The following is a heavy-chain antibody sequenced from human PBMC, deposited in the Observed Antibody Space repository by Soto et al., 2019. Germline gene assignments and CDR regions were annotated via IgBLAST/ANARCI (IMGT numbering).Heavy chain of an antibody. Sequence: GGSLRLSCAASGFTFSSYAMHWVRQAPGKGLEWVAVISYDGSNKYYADSVKGRFTISRDNSKNTLYLQMNSLRAEDTAVYYCAREADSSAPRFDYWGQGTLVTVSS. D-gene: IGHD3-22*01. J-gene: IGHJ4*02. CDR1: GFTFSSYA. CDR2: ISYDGSNK. CDR3: AREADSSAPRFDY. V-gene: IGHV3-30-3*01.